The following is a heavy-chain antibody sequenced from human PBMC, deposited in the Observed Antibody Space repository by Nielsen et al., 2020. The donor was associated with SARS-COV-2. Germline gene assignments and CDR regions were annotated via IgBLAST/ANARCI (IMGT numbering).Heavy chain of an antibody. CDR3: ARFLDGPNLSGYFDY. CDR2: IDWDDDK. J-gene: IGHJ4*02. CDR1: GFSLSTSGMC. V-gene: IGHV2-70*01. Sequence: SGPTLVKPTQTLTLTCTFSGFSLSTSGMCVSWIRQPPGKALEWLALIDWDDDKYYSTSLKTRLTISKDTSKNQVVLTMTNMDPVDTATYDCARFLDGPNLSGYFDYWGQGTLVTVSS. D-gene: IGHD5-24*01.